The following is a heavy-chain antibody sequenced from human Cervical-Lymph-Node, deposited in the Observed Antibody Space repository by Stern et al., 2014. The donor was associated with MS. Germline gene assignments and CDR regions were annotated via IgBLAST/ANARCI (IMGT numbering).Heavy chain of an antibody. CDR3: ARSPCDDGSVSGYFDS. D-gene: IGHD2-15*01. Sequence: VQLLESGGGVVQPGRSLRLPCVVSGFTFNNYAMHWVRQAPGKGLEWVAVISYYGDNKNYAASVKGRFTISRDNSKNTLYLQMNSLRAEDTAVYYCARSPCDDGSVSGYFDSWGQGTLVTVSS. CDR2: ISYYGDNK. CDR1: GFTFNNYA. J-gene: IGHJ4*02. V-gene: IGHV3-30-3*01.